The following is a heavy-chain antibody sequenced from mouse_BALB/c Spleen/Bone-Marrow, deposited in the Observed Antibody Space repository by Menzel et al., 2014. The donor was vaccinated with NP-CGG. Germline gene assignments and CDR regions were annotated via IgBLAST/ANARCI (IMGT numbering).Heavy chain of an antibody. CDR2: INSDGGST. D-gene: IGHD1-1*01. CDR1: EYESPSHD. Sequence: EVHLVESGGGLVQPGESLKLSCESNEYESPSHDMSWVRKTPEKRLELVAAINSDGGSTYYPDTMERRFIISRDNSKKTLYLQMSSLRSEDTAFYYCARHGDYYGSSLFAYWGQGTLVTVSA. V-gene: IGHV5-2*01. J-gene: IGHJ3*01. CDR3: ARHGDYYGSSLFAY.